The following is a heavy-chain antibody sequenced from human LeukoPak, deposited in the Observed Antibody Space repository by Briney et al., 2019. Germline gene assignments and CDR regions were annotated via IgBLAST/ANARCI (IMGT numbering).Heavy chain of an antibody. CDR1: GASVSGSDSN. V-gene: IGHV4-39*01. J-gene: IGHJ4*02. Sequence: SETLSLTCTVSGASVSGSDSNWGWVRQPPGKGLECIGNVYYTGSTAYNPSLKSRVTMSVDTSKNQFSLKMTAVTAADTAVYYCTRLTKGRYFDYIFHYWGQGTLVTVSS. CDR2: VYYTGST. D-gene: IGHD3-9*01. CDR3: TRLTKGRYFDYIFHY.